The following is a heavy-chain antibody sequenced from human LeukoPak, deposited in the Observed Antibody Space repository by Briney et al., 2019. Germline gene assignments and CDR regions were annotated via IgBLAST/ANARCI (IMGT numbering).Heavy chain of an antibody. CDR3: AKAGQQLVYDPKFDY. CDR2: IRGSGSST. J-gene: IGHJ4*02. D-gene: IGHD6-6*01. Sequence: TGGSLRLFCAASGFIFSNYAMSWVRQAPGKGLEWVSGIRGSGSSTYYADSVKGRFTISRADSKNTLYLQMNSLRAEDTAVYYCAKAGQQLVYDPKFDYWGQGTLVTVSS. CDR1: GFIFSNYA. V-gene: IGHV3-23*01.